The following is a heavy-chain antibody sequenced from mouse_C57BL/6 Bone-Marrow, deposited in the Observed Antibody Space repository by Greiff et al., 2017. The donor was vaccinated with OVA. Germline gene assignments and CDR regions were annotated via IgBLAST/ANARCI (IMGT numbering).Heavy chain of an antibody. CDR3: ARWPFITTVVDWYFDV. J-gene: IGHJ1*03. CDR1: GYTFTSYW. D-gene: IGHD1-1*01. Sequence: VQLQQPGAELVKPGASVKMSCKASGYTFTSYWITWVKQRPGQGLEWIGDIYPGSGSTNYNEKFKSKATLTVDTSSSTAYMQLSSLTSEDSAVYYCARWPFITTVVDWYFDVWGTGTTVTVSS. V-gene: IGHV1-55*01. CDR2: IYPGSGST.